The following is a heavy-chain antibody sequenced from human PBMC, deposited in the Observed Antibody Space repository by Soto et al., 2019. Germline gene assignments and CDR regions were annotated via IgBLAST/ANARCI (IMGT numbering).Heavy chain of an antibody. V-gene: IGHV3-49*03. D-gene: IGHD1-26*01. CDR1: GFTFGDYA. CDR3: TRDRWELLTAFNGWHH. J-gene: IGHJ3*01. Sequence: GGSLRLSCTASGFTFGDYAMSWFRQAPGKGLEWVGFIRSKAYGGTTEYAASVKGRFTISRDDSKSIAYLQMNSLKTEDTAVYYCTRDRWELLTAFNGWHHWGQGTMVTVSS. CDR2: IRSKAYGGTT.